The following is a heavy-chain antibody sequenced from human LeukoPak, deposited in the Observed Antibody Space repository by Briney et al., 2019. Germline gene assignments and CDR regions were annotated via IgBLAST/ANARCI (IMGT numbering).Heavy chain of an antibody. CDR3: ARGYCSSTSCYMFDP. Sequence: SETLSLTCTASGGSISSYYWSWIRQPPGKGLEWIGYIYYSGSTNYNPSLKSRVTISVDTSKNQFSLKLSSVTAADTAVYYCARGYCSSTSCYMFDPWGQGTLVTVSS. CDR1: GGSISSYY. CDR2: IYYSGST. V-gene: IGHV4-59*01. D-gene: IGHD2-2*02. J-gene: IGHJ5*02.